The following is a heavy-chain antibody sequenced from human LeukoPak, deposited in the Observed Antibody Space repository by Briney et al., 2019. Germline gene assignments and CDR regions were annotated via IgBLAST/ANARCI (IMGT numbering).Heavy chain of an antibody. CDR1: GFTFNNYA. Sequence: QLGGPLRLSCAASGFTFNNYAMHWVRPAPAKGLVCVSSTSGGGETTYYADSAKGRFTISRDNSQNTLYLQMNSLRAEDTAVYYCARDYADYVGYFFFDYWGQGTLVTVSS. V-gene: IGHV3-23*01. CDR3: ARDYADYVGYFFFDY. CDR2: TSGGGETT. J-gene: IGHJ4*02. D-gene: IGHD4-17*01.